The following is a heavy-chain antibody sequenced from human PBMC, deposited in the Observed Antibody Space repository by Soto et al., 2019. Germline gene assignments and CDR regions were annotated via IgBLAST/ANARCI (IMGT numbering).Heavy chain of an antibody. V-gene: IGHV1-69*13. CDR3: ARDVPASTRYYYYGMDV. J-gene: IGHJ6*02. CDR2: IIPIFGTA. D-gene: IGHD2-2*01. CDR1: GGTFSSYA. Sequence: SVKVSCKASGGTFSSYAISWVRQAPGQGLEWMGGIIPIFGTANYAQKFQGRVTITADESTSTAYMELSSLRSEDTAVYYCARDVPASTRYYYYGMDVWGQGTTVTVSS.